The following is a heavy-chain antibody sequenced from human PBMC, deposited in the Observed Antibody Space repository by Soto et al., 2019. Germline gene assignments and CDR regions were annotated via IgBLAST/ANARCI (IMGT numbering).Heavy chain of an antibody. CDR3: ARDKVGYSYGSPDYYYYYGMDV. Sequence: PGGSLRLSCAASGFTVSSNYMSWVRQAPGKGLEWVSVIYSGGSTYYADSVKGRFTISRDNSKNTLYLQMNSLRAEDTAVYYCARDKVGYSYGSPDYYYYYGMDVWGQGTTVTVSS. CDR1: GFTVSSNY. D-gene: IGHD5-18*01. CDR2: IYSGGST. J-gene: IGHJ6*02. V-gene: IGHV3-53*01.